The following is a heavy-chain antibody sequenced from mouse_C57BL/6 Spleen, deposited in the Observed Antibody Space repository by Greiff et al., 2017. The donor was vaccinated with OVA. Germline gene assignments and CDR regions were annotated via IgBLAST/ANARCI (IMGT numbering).Heavy chain of an antibody. V-gene: IGHV6-6*01. CDR1: GFTFSDAW. CDR3: TRGPGNPWFAY. D-gene: IGHD2-1*01. CDR2: IRNKANNHAT. J-gene: IGHJ3*01. Sequence: EVMLVESGGGLVQPGGSMKLSCAASGFTFSDAWMDWVRQSPEKGLEWVAEIRNKANNHATYYAESVKGRFTISRDDSKSSVYLQMNSLRAEDTGIYYCTRGPGNPWFAYWGQGTLVTVSA.